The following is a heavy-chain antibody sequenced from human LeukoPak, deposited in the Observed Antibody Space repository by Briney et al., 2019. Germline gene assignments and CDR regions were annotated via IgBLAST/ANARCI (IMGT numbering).Heavy chain of an antibody. CDR2: ITGSGGFT. V-gene: IGHV3-23*01. Sequence: PGGSLRLSCAASGFPFSTYAMNWVRQAPGKGLEWVSVITGSGGFTQYADSVKGRFTISRDHSKNTVYLQMNSLRVEDTALYYCVRSLDYWGQGTLVTVSS. CDR3: VRSLDY. CDR1: GFPFSTYA. J-gene: IGHJ4*02.